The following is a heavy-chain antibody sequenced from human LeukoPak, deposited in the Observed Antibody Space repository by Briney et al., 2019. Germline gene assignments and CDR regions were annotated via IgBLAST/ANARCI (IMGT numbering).Heavy chain of an antibody. V-gene: IGHV3-15*01. CDR2: IKSKTDGGTT. J-gene: IGHJ4*02. CDR3: TRIIKSGSFDY. Sequence: PGGSLRLSYAASGFTFNNAWMSWVRQAPGKGLEWVGRIKSKTDGGTTDYAAPVKGRFTISRDDSKNTLYLQMNSLKIEDTAVYYCTRIIKSGSFDYWGQGVLVTVSS. CDR1: GFTFNNAW. D-gene: IGHD1-26*01.